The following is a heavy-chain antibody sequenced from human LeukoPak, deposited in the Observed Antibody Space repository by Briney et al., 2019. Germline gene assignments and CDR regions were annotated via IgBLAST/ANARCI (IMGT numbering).Heavy chain of an antibody. D-gene: IGHD1-1*01. J-gene: IGHJ3*02. Sequence: SVTVSCKASGGTFSSYAISWVRQAPGQGLEWVGGIIPIFGTANNAQKFQGRVTLTADESTSTAYMELSSLRSEDTAVYYCARDEKYTPAAFDIWGQGTMVTVSS. CDR2: IIPIFGTA. CDR3: ARDEKYTPAAFDI. CDR1: GGTFSSYA. V-gene: IGHV1-69*01.